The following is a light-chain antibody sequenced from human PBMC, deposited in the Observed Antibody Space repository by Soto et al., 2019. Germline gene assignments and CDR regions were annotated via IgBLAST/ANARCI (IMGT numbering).Light chain of an antibody. CDR1: RSVSSN. CDR3: QQYNNWPPLT. CDR2: GAS. J-gene: IGKJ4*01. Sequence: EIVMTQSTATLSVSPGERATLSCRASRSVSSNLAWYQQKPGQAPRLLIYGASTRATGIPARFSGSGSGTEFTLTISSLQSEDFAVYYCQQYNNWPPLTFGGGTKVDI. V-gene: IGKV3-15*01.